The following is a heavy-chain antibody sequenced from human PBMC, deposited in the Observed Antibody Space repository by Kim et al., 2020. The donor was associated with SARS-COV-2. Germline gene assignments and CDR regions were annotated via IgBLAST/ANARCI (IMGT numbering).Heavy chain of an antibody. D-gene: IGHD3-9*01. CDR1: GFTFSSYD. Sequence: GGSLRLSCAASGFTFSSYDMHWVRQATGKGLEWVSAIGTVGDTYYPGSVKGRFTISRENAKNSLYLQMNSLRAGDTAVYYCARITSLTGYAFDIWGQGT. V-gene: IGHV3-13*01. CDR2: IGTVGDT. CDR3: ARITSLTGYAFDI. J-gene: IGHJ3*02.